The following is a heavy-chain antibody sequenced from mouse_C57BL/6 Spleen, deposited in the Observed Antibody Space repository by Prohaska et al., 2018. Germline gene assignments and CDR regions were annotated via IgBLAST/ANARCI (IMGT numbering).Heavy chain of an antibody. CDR2: IDPSDSYT. CDR1: GYTFTSYW. CDR3: ASRYGSWFAY. Sequence: QVQLQQPGAELVRPGTSVKLSCKASGYTFTSYWMHWVKQRPGQGLEWIGVIDPSDSYTNYNQKFKGKATLTVDTSSSTAYMQLSSLTSEDSAVYYCASRYGSWFAYWGQGTLVTVSA. V-gene: IGHV1-59*01. D-gene: IGHD1-2*01. J-gene: IGHJ3*01.